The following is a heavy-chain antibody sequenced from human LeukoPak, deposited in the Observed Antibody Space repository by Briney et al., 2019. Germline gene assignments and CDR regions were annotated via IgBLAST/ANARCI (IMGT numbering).Heavy chain of an antibody. CDR3: ARDSTVLMVYATLDY. D-gene: IGHD2-8*01. V-gene: IGHV1-18*01. CDR1: GYTFTSYG. CDR2: ISAYNGNT. J-gene: IGHJ4*02. Sequence: ASVKVSCKASGYTFTSYGISWVRQAPGQGLEWMGWISAYNGNTNYAQKFQGRVTITADESTSTAYMELSSLRSEDTAVYYCARDSTVLMVYATLDYWGQGTLVTVSS.